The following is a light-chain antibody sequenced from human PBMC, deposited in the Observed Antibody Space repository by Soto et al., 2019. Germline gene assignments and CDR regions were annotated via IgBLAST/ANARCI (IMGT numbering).Light chain of an antibody. CDR1: SSDVGGYNS. CDR3: SSFTSSITYV. Sequence: QSALTQPASVSGSPGQSITISCTGSSSDVGGYNSVSWYRQDPGKAPKLMIYDVTNRPSGVSNRFSGSKSGNTASLTISGLQPEDEADYYCSSFTSSITYVFGTGTQLTVL. V-gene: IGLV2-14*01. CDR2: DVT. J-gene: IGLJ1*01.